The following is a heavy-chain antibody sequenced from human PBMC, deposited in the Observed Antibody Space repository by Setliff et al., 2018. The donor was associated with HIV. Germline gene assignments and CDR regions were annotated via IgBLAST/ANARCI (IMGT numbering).Heavy chain of an antibody. Sequence: SVKVSCKASGGTFRRYAISWVRQAPGQGLEWMGGIIPIFGTANYAQKFQGRVTITTDESTSTAYMELSSLRSEDTAVYYCARDDPDCSGGSCPFDYWGQGTLVTVSS. J-gene: IGHJ4*02. CDR3: ARDDPDCSGGSCPFDY. V-gene: IGHV1-69*05. CDR1: GGTFRRYA. D-gene: IGHD2-15*01. CDR2: IIPIFGTA.